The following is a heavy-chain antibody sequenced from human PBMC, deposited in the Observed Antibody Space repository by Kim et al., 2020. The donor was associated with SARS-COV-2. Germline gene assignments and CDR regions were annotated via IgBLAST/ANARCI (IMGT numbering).Heavy chain of an antibody. CDR1: GFNIRSNY. V-gene: IGHV3-66*01. CDR2: IYSGTYT. Sequence: GGSLRLSCAASGFNIRSNYMTWVRQAPGKGLEWVSFIYSGTYTHDADPVKGRFTISRDNSKNTLFLQMNSLRVEDTAVYYCARGLESGTGYKYFAMDLWGQGTTVTVSS. D-gene: IGHD3-3*01. CDR3: ARGLESGTGYKYFAMDL. J-gene: IGHJ6*02.